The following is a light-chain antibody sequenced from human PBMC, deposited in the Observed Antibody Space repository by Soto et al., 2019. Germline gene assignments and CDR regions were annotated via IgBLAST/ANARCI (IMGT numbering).Light chain of an antibody. J-gene: IGLJ1*01. V-gene: IGLV1-40*01. Sequence: QSVLTQPPSVSGAPGQRITTSCTGSNSNIGAPYDVHWYQQLPGTAPKLLIYGNNNRPSGVPDRFSGSKSGTSASLAITGLQAEGEADYYCQSYDSSLSAYVFGSGTKLTVL. CDR1: NSNIGAPYD. CDR3: QSYDSSLSAYV. CDR2: GNN.